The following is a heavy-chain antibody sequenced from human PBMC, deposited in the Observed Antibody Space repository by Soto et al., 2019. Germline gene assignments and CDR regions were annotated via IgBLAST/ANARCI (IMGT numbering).Heavy chain of an antibody. CDR1: GFTFSSYA. Sequence: HPGGSLRLSCAASGFTFSSYAMSWVRQAPGKGLEWVSAISGSGGSTYYADSVKGRFTISRDNSKNTLYLQMNSLRAEDTAVYYCAKGRLVVPAESWFDPWGQGTLVTVSS. J-gene: IGHJ5*02. V-gene: IGHV3-23*01. CDR3: AKGRLVVPAESWFDP. CDR2: ISGSGGST. D-gene: IGHD2-2*01.